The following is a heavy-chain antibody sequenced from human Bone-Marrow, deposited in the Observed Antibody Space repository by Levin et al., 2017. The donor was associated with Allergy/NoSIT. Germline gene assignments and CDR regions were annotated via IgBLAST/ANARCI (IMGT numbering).Heavy chain of an antibody. CDR3: ARDKSPMYTSGIVY. CDR1: GFTFSSYA. V-gene: IGHV3-33*01. D-gene: IGHD6-19*01. CDR2: IYYDEFNK. J-gene: IGHJ4*02. Sequence: GGSLRLSCAASGFTFSSYAMHWVRQAPGKGLEWVAVIYYDEFNKYYADSVKGRFSISRDNSNNTLYLQMNSLRAEDTAVYYCARDKSPMYTSGIVYWGQGALVTVSS.